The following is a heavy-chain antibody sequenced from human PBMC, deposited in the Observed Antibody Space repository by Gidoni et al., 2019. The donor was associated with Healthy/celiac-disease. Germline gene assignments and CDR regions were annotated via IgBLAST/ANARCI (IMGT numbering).Heavy chain of an antibody. D-gene: IGHD6-6*01. CDR2: IYYSGST. CDR1: GGSISSGGYY. Sequence: QVQLQESGPGLVKPSQTLSLTCTVSGGSISSGGYYWSWIRQHPGKGLEWIGYIYYSGSTYYNPSLKSRVTISVDTSKNQFSLKLSSVTAADTAVYYCARDRGGWQLVPSGWFDPWGQGTLVTVSS. CDR3: ARDRGGWQLVPSGWFDP. J-gene: IGHJ5*02. V-gene: IGHV4-31*03.